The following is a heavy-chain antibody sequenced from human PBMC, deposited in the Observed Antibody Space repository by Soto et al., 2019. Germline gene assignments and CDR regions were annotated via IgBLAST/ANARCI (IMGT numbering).Heavy chain of an antibody. Sequence: TLPLTWTVSGGSISSYYWSWIRQPAGKGLEWIGRIYTSGSTNYNPSLKSRVTMSVDTSKNQFSLKLSSVTAADTAVYYCARDMGSSSGYGDYYYCCLECRGQGTTVTV. D-gene: IGHD6-13*01. CDR3: ARDMGSSSGYGDYYYCCLEC. V-gene: IGHV4-4*07. J-gene: IGHJ6*02. CDR2: IYTSGST. CDR1: GGSISSYY.